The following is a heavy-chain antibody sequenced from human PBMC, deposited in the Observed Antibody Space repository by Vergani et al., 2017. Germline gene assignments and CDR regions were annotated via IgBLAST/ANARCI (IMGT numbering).Heavy chain of an antibody. CDR1: GLTFDTHT. Sequence: EVQLLESGGGLVQPGGSRRLSCAGAGLTFDTHTMAYVRQAPGKGLEWVATISSGGGDIFYADSVKGRFTISRDNSKNTLFLQMNSLKDEDTAVYYCTTAWGLYYLHGEYFQYWGRGTLVSVSS. CDR2: ISSGGGDI. J-gene: IGHJ1*01. V-gene: IGHV3-23*01. CDR3: TTAWGLYYLHGEYFQY. D-gene: IGHD3-10*01.